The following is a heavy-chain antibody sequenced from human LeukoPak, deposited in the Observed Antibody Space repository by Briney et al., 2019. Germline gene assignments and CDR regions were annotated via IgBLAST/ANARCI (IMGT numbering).Heavy chain of an antibody. CDR1: GYTFTNYR. CDR3: ARRNREKAISLDL. CDR2: IDPSASQT. V-gene: IGHV5-10-1*01. D-gene: IGHD1-14*01. Sequence: GESLKISCEASGYTFTNYRISWVRQMPGRGLDWMGRIDPSASQTNYNPSFRGHITISVDRSISTVYLQWSSLQASDTAIYYCARRNREKAISLDLWGRGTVVTVSS. J-gene: IGHJ2*01.